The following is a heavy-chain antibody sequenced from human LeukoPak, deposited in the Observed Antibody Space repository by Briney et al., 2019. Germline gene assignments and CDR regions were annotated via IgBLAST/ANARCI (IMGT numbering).Heavy chain of an antibody. Sequence: GGSLRLFCAASGFAFTDYAIIGVTHAPGKGLEGVSAITDSGCATYYADSVRGRFTTSSDNSMNPLYLQMDSLRGDDTGIYSCAQAYTSSWYAAFDIWGQGTMVTISS. D-gene: IGHD6-13*01. V-gene: IGHV3-23*01. CDR3: AQAYTSSWYAAFDI. CDR2: ITDSGCAT. J-gene: IGHJ3*02. CDR1: GFAFTDYA.